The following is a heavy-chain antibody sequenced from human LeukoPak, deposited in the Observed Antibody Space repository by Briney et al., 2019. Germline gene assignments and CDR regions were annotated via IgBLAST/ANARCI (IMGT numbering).Heavy chain of an antibody. CDR2: IYYSGST. J-gene: IGHJ6*02. CDR1: GGSISSGGYY. CDR3: ARNLYDYVWGSYRLKGYALAPASPRSTYGMDV. Sequence: SETLSLTCTVSGGSISSGGYYWSWIRQHPGKGLEWIGYIYYSGSTYYNPSLKSRVTISVDTSKNQFSLKLSSVTAADTAVYYCARNLYDYVWGSYRLKGYALAPASPRSTYGMDVWGQGTTVTVSS. D-gene: IGHD3-16*02. V-gene: IGHV4-31*03.